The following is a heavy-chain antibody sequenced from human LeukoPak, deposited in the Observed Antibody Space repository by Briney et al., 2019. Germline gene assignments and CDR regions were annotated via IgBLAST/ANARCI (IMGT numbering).Heavy chain of an antibody. D-gene: IGHD3-22*01. CDR2: ISGSGGST. V-gene: IGHV3-23*01. Sequence: PGGSLRLSCAASGFTFSSYAMSWVRQAPGKGLEWVSAISGSGGSTYYADSVKGRFTISRDNSKNTLYLQMNSLRAEDTAVYYCAEDSSRITMIVVVIDAFDIWGQGTMVTVSS. CDR3: AEDSSRITMIVVVIDAFDI. CDR1: GFTFSSYA. J-gene: IGHJ3*02.